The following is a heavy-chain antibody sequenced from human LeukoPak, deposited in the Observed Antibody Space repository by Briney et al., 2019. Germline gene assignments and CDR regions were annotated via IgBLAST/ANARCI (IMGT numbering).Heavy chain of an antibody. V-gene: IGHV4-34*01. J-gene: IGHJ3*02. CDR2: INHSGST. CDR1: GGSFSGYY. CDR3: ARAPTGDSSGYYGQNAFDI. Sequence: SETLSLTCAVYGGSFSGYYWSWIRQPPGKGLEWIGEINHSGSTNYNPSLKSRVTISVDTSKNQFSLKLSSVTAADTAVYYCARAPTGDSSGYYGQNAFDIWGQGTMVTVSS. D-gene: IGHD3-22*01.